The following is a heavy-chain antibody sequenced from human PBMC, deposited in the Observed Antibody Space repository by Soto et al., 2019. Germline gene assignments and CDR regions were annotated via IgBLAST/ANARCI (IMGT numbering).Heavy chain of an antibody. CDR3: ASTDDSNNYGRFDY. Sequence: GGSLRLSCAASGITVSSNYMSWVRQAPGKGLEWVSVIYSDDTTAYADSVKGRFAISRDNSRSTVFLQMNSLRADDAAVYYCASTDDSNNYGRFDYWGQGTLVTVSS. D-gene: IGHD4-17*01. CDR2: IYSDDTT. J-gene: IGHJ4*02. CDR1: GITVSSNY. V-gene: IGHV3-66*01.